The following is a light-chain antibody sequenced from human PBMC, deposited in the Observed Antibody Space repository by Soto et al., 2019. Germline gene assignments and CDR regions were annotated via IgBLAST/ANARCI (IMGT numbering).Light chain of an antibody. J-gene: IGLJ1*01. V-gene: IGLV2-14*01. Sequence: QSALTQPASVSGSPGXSITISCTGTSSDVGGYNYVSWYQQHPGKAPKLMIYDVSNRPSGVSNRFSGSKSGNTASLTISGLQAEDEADYYCSSYTSSSTLVFGTGTKLTVL. CDR2: DVS. CDR1: SSDVGGYNY. CDR3: SSYTSSSTLV.